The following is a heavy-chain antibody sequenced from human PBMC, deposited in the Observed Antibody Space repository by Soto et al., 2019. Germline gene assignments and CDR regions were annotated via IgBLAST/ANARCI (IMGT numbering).Heavy chain of an antibody. D-gene: IGHD6-6*01. CDR1: GGPISSGGYP. Sequence: SETLSLTCAVSGGPISSGGYPWSWIRQPPGKGLEWIGYIYHSGSTYYNPSLKSRVTISVDRSKNQFSLKLSSVTAADTAVYYCAREHSSSAFDYWGQGTLVTVSS. CDR2: IYHSGST. V-gene: IGHV4-30-2*01. J-gene: IGHJ4*02. CDR3: AREHSSSAFDY.